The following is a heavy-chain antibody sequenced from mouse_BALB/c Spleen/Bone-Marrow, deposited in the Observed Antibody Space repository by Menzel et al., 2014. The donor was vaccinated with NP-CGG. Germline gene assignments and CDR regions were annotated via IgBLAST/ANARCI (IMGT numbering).Heavy chain of an antibody. J-gene: IGHJ3*01. CDR3: ARWGITLAY. CDR1: GYTFTSYW. D-gene: IGHD2-4*01. Sequence: QVHVKQSGAELVKPGASVKLSCKASGYTFTSYWMHWVKQRPGQGLEWIGEINPSNGRTNYNEKFKSKATLTVDKSPSTAYMQLSSLTSEDSAVYYCARWGITLAYWGQGTLVTVSA. CDR2: INPSNGRT. V-gene: IGHV1S81*02.